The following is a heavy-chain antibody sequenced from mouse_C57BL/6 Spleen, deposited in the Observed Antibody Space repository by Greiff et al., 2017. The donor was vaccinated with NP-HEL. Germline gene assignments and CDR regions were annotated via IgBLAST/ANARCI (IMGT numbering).Heavy chain of an antibody. J-gene: IGHJ3*01. D-gene: IGHD1-1*01. CDR1: GYTFTSYW. CDR3: ARVDLLLLQAWFAY. CDR2: IYPGSGST. V-gene: IGHV1-55*01. Sequence: QVQLQQPGAELVKPGASVKMSCKASGYTFTSYWITWVKQRPGQGLEWIGDIYPGSGSTNYNEKFKSKATLTVDTSSSTAYMQLSSLTSEDSAVYYCARVDLLLLQAWFAYWGQGTLVTVSA.